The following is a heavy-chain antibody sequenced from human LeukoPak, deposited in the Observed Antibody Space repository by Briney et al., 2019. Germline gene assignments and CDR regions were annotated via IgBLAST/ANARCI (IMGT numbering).Heavy chain of an antibody. Sequence: ASVKVSCKASGYTFTSYGISWVRQAPGQGLEWMGWISAYNGNTNYAQKLQGRVTMTTDTSTSTAYMELRSLRSDDTAVYYCARADAGRWTRYYYYGMDVWGQGTTVTVSS. V-gene: IGHV1-18*01. D-gene: IGHD5-24*01. CDR1: GYTFTSYG. CDR3: ARADAGRWTRYYYYGMDV. J-gene: IGHJ6*02. CDR2: ISAYNGNT.